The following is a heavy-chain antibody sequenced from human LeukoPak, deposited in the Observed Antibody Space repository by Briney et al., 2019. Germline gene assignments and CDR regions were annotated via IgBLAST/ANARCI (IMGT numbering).Heavy chain of an antibody. CDR2: MFYSGST. V-gene: IGHV4-59*01. D-gene: IGHD3-16*01. CDR1: GGSISTYY. J-gene: IGHJ4*02. Sequence: SETLSLTCTVSGGSISTYYWNWIRQPPGKGLEWIGYMFYSGSTNHNPSLKSRVTISVDTSKNQFSLKLTSVTAADTAMYYCARSRWGPAPGDLEYWGQGTLVTVSS. CDR3: ARSRWGPAPGDLEY.